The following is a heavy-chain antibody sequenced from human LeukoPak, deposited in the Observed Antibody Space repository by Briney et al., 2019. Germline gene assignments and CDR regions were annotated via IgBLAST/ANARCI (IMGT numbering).Heavy chain of an antibody. J-gene: IGHJ4*02. Sequence: PSETLSLTCTVSGGSISSYYWSWIRQPPGKGLEWIGYIYYSGSTNYNPSLKSRVTISVDTSKNQFSLKLSSVTAADTAVYYCARLSPELLDYWGQGTLVTVSS. CDR3: ARLSPELLDY. V-gene: IGHV4-59*12. D-gene: IGHD1-14*01. CDR2: IYYSGST. CDR1: GGSISSYY.